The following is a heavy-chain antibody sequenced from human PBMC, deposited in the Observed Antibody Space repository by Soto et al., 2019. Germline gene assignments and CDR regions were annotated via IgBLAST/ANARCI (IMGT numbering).Heavy chain of an antibody. CDR2: ISYDGSNK. D-gene: IGHD3-16*01. V-gene: IGHV3-30-3*01. J-gene: IGHJ6*02. CDR3: ARGSGGYSYYGVDV. Sequence: QVQLVESGGGVVQPGRSLRLSCAASGFTFSGYAMHWVRQAPGKGLEWVALISYDGSNKYYADSVKGRFTISRDSSKNTMYLQMNSLRAEDTAVFYCARGSGGYSYYGVDVWGQGTTVTVSS. CDR1: GFTFSGYA.